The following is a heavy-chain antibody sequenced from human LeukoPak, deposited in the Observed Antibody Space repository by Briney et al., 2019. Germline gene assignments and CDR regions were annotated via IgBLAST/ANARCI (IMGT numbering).Heavy chain of an antibody. D-gene: IGHD4-23*01. CDR2: IYPGDSDT. Sequence: GESLQISCKGSGYSFISYWIGWVRQMPGKGLEWMGIIYPGDSDTRYSPSFQGQVTISADKAISTAYLQWSSLKASDTAMYYCARAAYGGDYYYYGMDVWGQGTTVTVSS. V-gene: IGHV5-51*01. CDR3: ARAAYGGDYYYYGMDV. J-gene: IGHJ6*02. CDR1: GYSFISYW.